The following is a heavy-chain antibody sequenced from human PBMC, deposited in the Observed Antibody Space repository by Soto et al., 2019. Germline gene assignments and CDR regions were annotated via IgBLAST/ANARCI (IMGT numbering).Heavy chain of an antibody. CDR3: ATGGSTVTRRFDY. CDR2: ITPIFDTT. J-gene: IGHJ4*02. D-gene: IGHD4-17*01. V-gene: IGHV1-69*01. Sequence: QVQLVQSGAEVKKPGSSVKVSCKASGGGFSTYAITWVRQAPGQGLEWMGGITPIFDTTNYAQKFQGRVTITADDSTATVHMELTSLTSEDTAAYYCATGGSTVTRRFDYCGQGTLVTVSS. CDR1: GGGFSTYA.